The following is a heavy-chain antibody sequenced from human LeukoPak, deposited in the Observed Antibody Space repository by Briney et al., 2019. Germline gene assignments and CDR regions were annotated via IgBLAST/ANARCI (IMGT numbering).Heavy chain of an antibody. D-gene: IGHD3-10*01. CDR2: ISYDGSNK. CDR3: ASLQLLWFGELLSPEYFDY. Sequence: PGESLRLSCAASGFTFSSYAMHWVRQAPGKGLVWVAVISYDGSNKYYADSVKGRFTISRDNSKNTLYLQLNSLRAEDTAVYYCASLQLLWFGELLSPEYFDYWGQGTLVTVSS. CDR1: GFTFSSYA. V-gene: IGHV3-30-3*01. J-gene: IGHJ4*02.